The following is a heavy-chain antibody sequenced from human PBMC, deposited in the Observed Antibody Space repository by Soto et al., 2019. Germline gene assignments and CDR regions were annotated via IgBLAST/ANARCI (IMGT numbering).Heavy chain of an antibody. D-gene: IGHD3-10*01. CDR2: ISSSGSST. CDR3: ARDRTGTGKIYYFDS. Sequence: EVQLVESGGGLVQPGGSLRLSCAASGFTFTGYEMNWVRQAPGKGLEWVSYISSSGSSTYYADSVKGRFTISRDNAENSLYLQMDSLRAEDTAVYYCARDRTGTGKIYYFDSWGQGTLVTVSS. V-gene: IGHV3-48*03. J-gene: IGHJ4*02. CDR1: GFTFTGYE.